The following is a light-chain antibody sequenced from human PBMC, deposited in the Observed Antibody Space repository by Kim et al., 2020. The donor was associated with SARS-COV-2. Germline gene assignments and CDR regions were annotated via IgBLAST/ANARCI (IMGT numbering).Light chain of an antibody. CDR3: MHSIQVPWT. J-gene: IGKJ1*01. CDR2: EVS. Sequence: PASISCKSRQSLVHSDGNTYLYWYLQKAGQPPQLLIHEVSKRFSGVPDRFSGSGSGTDFTLKISRVEAEDVGIYYCMHSIQVPWTFGQGTKVDIK. V-gene: IGKV2D-29*01. CDR1: QSLVHSDGNTY.